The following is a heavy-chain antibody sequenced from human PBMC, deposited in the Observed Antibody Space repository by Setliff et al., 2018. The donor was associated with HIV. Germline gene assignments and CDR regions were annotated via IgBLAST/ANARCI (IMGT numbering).Heavy chain of an antibody. CDR1: GGSVHSSTYY. Sequence: SETLSPTCSVSGGSVHSSTYYWGWIRQPPGKGLEWIGSIYYSGATYYNPSLKSRVTISVDTSKNQFSLKLRSVTAADTGVYYCARHRDPPGSSWIFYYYYMDVWGKGTAVTVSS. D-gene: IGHD6-13*01. CDR2: IYYSGAT. V-gene: IGHV4-39*01. J-gene: IGHJ6*03. CDR3: ARHRDPPGSSWIFYYYYMDV.